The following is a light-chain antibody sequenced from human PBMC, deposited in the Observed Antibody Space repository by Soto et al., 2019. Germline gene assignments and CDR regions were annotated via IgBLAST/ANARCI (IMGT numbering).Light chain of an antibody. CDR1: QSVGSNY. Sequence: EIVLTQSPGTLSLSPGERATLSCRSSQSVGSNYSAWYQQKPDQAPRLVIYDVLGRATGIPDRFRGSGSGTDVTLTISRLEPEDVAVYYCQQYGSSPTFGQGTKVEIK. J-gene: IGKJ1*01. CDR3: QQYGSSPT. CDR2: DVL. V-gene: IGKV3-20*01.